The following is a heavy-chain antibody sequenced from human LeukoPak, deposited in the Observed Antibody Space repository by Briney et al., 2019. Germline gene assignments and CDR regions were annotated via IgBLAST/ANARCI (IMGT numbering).Heavy chain of an antibody. CDR3: PRGSRPVTGTLGGYFVP. V-gene: IGHV4-38-2*01. CDR1: SYSINSNYY. CDR2: IYHTGST. Sequence: PSETLSLTCSVSSYSINSNYYWGWIRQSPGKGLEWIGSIYHTGSTYYNPSLKSRVTISLDASNKQFSLRLSSVTAADTAVYYCPRGSRPVTGTLGGYFVPCGEGTLVTVSS. J-gene: IGHJ5*02. D-gene: IGHD6-19*01.